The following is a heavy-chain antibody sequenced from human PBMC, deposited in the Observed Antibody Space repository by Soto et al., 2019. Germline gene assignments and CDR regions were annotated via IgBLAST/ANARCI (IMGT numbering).Heavy chain of an antibody. J-gene: IGHJ4*02. CDR3: VRDVGSSWYWDY. V-gene: IGHV4-31*03. CDR2: IYYSGST. CDR1: GGSISSGDNY. Sequence: QVQLQESGPGLVKPSQTLSLTCTVSGGSISSGDNYWSWIRQHPGKGLEWIGYIYYSGSTYYNPSLKSRVSMSVDTSKNQFSLKLSSVTAADTAVYYCVRDVGSSWYWDYWGQGTLVTVSS. D-gene: IGHD6-13*01.